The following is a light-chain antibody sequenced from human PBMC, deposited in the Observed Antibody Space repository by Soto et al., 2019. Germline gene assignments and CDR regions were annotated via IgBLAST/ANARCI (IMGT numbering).Light chain of an antibody. J-gene: IGKJ4*01. CDR1: QGVGGSSH. CDR3: QQYNNWPPLT. V-gene: IGKV3-20*01. Sequence: EIVLTQSPGTLSLSPGERATLSCRASQGVGGSSHLAWYQQKPGQAPRLLIYDASSRATGIPDRISGSGSGTDFTLTIRRLEPEDFAVYYCQQYNNWPPLTFGGGTKVEIK. CDR2: DAS.